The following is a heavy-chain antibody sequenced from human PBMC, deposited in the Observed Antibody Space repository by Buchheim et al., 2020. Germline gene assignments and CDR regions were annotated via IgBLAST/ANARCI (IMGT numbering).Heavy chain of an antibody. V-gene: IGHV4-59*01. D-gene: IGHD3-22*01. CDR1: GTSLGSYY. J-gene: IGHJ2*01. Sequence: QVQLQESGPGLVRPSGTLSLTCTVSGTSLGSYYWAWIRQPPGKGLECLGYISSSGSATYKPSLKSRVAMSIDHSNSRFSLFLSSVTAADTAVYYCVRSPTYYYDKHGYYRNWYFDLWGRGT. CDR2: ISSSGSA. CDR3: VRSPTYYYDKHGYYRNWYFDL.